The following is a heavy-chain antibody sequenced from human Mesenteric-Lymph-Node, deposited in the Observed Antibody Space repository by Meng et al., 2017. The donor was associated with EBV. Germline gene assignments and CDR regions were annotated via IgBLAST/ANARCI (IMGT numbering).Heavy chain of an antibody. CDR2: INTNTGNP. CDR3: ARDLSSSWTHTFDY. J-gene: IGHJ4*02. CDR1: GYTFTSYT. V-gene: IGHV7-4-1*02. D-gene: IGHD6-13*01. Sequence: QVQLVPSGSELKKPGXSVMISSKASGYTFTSYTMNWVRRAPGQGLEWMGWINTNTGNPTYAQGLAGRFVFSLDTSVSTAYLQISSLKPEDTAVYYCARDLSSSWTHTFDYWGQGTLVTVSS.